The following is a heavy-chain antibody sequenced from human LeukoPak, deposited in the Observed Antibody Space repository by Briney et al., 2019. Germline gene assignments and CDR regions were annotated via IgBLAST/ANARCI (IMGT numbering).Heavy chain of an antibody. Sequence: GGSLRLSCAASGFTFSTYSMNWVRQAPGKGLEWVSFISSGSSTLYYADSVKGRFTISRDNAKNSLYLQMNSLRDEDTAVYYCARDQRYCSSSSCPWEPFDYWGQGTLVTVSS. D-gene: IGHD2-2*01. V-gene: IGHV3-48*02. CDR3: ARDQRYCSSSSCPWEPFDY. J-gene: IGHJ4*02. CDR1: GFTFSTYS. CDR2: ISSGSSTL.